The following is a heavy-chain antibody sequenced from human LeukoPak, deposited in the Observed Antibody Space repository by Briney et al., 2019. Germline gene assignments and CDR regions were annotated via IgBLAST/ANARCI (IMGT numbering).Heavy chain of an antibody. J-gene: IGHJ3*02. CDR1: GFTFSSYA. D-gene: IGHD5-12*01. V-gene: IGHV3-23*01. CDR2: ISGSGGST. CDR3: AKDLGGYDYLGLDAFDI. Sequence: GSLRLSCAASGFTFSSYAMSWVRQAPGKGLEWVSAISGSGGSTYYADSVKGRFTISRDNSKNTLYLQMNSLRAEDTAVYYCAKDLGGYDYLGLDAFDIWGQGTMVTVSS.